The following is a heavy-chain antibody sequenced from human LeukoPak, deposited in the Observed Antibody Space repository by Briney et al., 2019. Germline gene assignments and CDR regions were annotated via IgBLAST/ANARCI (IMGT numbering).Heavy chain of an antibody. J-gene: IGHJ4*02. Sequence: GGSLRLSCAASGFTVSSYAMHWVRQSPGKGLEWVAVISYDGSNKYYADSVKGRFTISRDNAKNTLYLQMNSLKTEDTAVYYCSTARDPGYYPDYWGQGTLVTVSS. V-gene: IGHV3-30-3*01. CDR2: ISYDGSNK. CDR1: GFTVSSYA. CDR3: STARDPGYYPDY. D-gene: IGHD3-9*01.